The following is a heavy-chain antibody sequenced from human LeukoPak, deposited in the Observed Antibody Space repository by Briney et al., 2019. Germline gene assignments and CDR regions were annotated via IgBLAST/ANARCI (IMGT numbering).Heavy chain of an antibody. CDR1: GFTFSSYA. CDR3: AKDGYFDASGWFDP. CDR2: ISGSGGSI. V-gene: IGHV3-23*01. J-gene: IGHJ5*02. Sequence: GGSLRLSCAASGFTFSSYAMSWVRQPPGKGLEWVSAISGSGGSIYYADSVKGRFTISRDNSKNTLYLQMNSLRAEDTAVYYCAKDGYFDASGWFDPWGQGTLVTVSS. D-gene: IGHD3-9*01.